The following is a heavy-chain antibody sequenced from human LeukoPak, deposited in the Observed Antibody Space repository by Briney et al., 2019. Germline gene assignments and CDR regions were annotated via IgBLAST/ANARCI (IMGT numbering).Heavy chain of an antibody. CDR3: ARFGSSGWASWGDWFDP. Sequence: ASVKVSCKASEYTFTDYYLHWVRQAPGQGLEWMGWISAYNGNTNYAQKLQGRVTMTTDTSTSTAYMELRSLRSDDTAVYYCARFGSSGWASWGDWFDPWGQGTLVTVSS. CDR2: ISAYNGNT. V-gene: IGHV1-18*04. CDR1: EYTFTDYY. D-gene: IGHD6-19*01. J-gene: IGHJ5*02.